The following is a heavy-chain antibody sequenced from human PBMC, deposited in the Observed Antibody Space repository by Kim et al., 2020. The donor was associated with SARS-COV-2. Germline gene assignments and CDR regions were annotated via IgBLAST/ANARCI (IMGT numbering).Heavy chain of an antibody. V-gene: IGHV3-73*01. CDR2: IRSKANSYAT. D-gene: IGHD3-10*01. J-gene: IGHJ6*02. Sequence: GGSLRLSCAASGFTFSGSAMHWVRQASGKGLEWVGRIRSKANSYATAYAASVKGRFTISRDDSKNTAYLQMNSLKTEDTAVYYCTRLWFGERVGRDVWGQGTTVTVSS. CDR3: TRLWFGERVGRDV. CDR1: GFTFSGSA.